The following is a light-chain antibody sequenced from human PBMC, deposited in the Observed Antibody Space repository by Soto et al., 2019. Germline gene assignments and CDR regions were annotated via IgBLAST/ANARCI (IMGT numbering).Light chain of an antibody. J-gene: IGLJ1*01. Sequence: QSALTQPPSASGSPGQSVTISCTGTSSDVGGYNYVSWYQQSPGKVPKLMVYEVNKRRSGVPDRFAGSKSDKTASLTVSGLQADEEADYYCTSYAGGNNVFGTGTKVTVL. CDR1: SSDVGGYNY. CDR2: EVN. CDR3: TSYAGGNNV. V-gene: IGLV2-8*01.